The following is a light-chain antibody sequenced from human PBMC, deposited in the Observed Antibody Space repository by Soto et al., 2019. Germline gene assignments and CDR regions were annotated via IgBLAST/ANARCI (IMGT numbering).Light chain of an antibody. CDR1: QSVSSY. CDR3: QQRSNWPS. Sequence: EIVLTQSPATLSLSPGERATLSCRASQSVSSYLAWYQQKPGQAPRLLIYDASNRATGIPARFSGSGSGTDFTLTIRSLEPEDVAFYYCQQRSNWPSFGQGTKVEIK. CDR2: DAS. V-gene: IGKV3-11*01. J-gene: IGKJ1*01.